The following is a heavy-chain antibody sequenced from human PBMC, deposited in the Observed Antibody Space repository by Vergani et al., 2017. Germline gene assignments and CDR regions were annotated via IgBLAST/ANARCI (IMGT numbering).Heavy chain of an antibody. D-gene: IGHD5-12*01. CDR3: ARESLLSGCSGYDSGDYNYYDMDV. J-gene: IGHJ6*03. V-gene: IGHV1-18*01. CDR1: GYTFTSDG. Sequence: QVQLVQSGAEVKKPGASVKVSCKASGYTFTSDGISWVRQAPGQGLEWMGWISAYNGNTNYAQKLQGRVTMTTDTSTSTAYMEMRSLRSDDTAVYYCARESLLSGCSGYDSGDYNYYDMDVWGKGTTVTVSS. CDR2: ISAYNGNT.